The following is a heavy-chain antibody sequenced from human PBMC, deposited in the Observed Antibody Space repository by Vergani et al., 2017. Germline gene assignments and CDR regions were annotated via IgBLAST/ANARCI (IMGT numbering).Heavy chain of an antibody. V-gene: IGHV4-39*01. CDR1: GGSINPSSSF. CDR3: AGGRGDNWYFDL. CDR2: INYVGRP. Sequence: QLQLQESVPGLVKPSETLSLICTVSGGSINPSSSFCGWIRQSPGKGLEWIGSINYVGRPYYLPSLQSRSTLFVDTSKNQFSLNLTSGTAADTTVYSGAGGRGDNWYFDLWGRGTLVTVSS. D-gene: IGHD3-16*01. J-gene: IGHJ2*01.